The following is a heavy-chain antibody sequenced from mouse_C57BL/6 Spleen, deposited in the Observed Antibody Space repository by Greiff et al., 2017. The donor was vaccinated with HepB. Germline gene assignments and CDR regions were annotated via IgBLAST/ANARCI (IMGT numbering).Heavy chain of an antibody. CDR3: AREGDYESYFDY. D-gene: IGHD2-4*01. CDR1: GYTFTDHT. CDR2: IYPRDGST. Sequence: VKLQESDAELVKPGASVKISCKVSGYTFTDHTIHWMKQRPEQGLEWIGYIYPRDGSTKYNEKFKGKATLTADKSSSTAYMQLNSLTSEDSAVYFCAREGDYESYFDYWGQGTTLTVSS. V-gene: IGHV1-78*01. J-gene: IGHJ2*01.